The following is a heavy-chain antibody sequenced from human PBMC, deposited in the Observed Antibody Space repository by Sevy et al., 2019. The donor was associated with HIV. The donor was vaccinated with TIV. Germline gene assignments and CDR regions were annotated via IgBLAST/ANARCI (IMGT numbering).Heavy chain of an antibody. CDR2: ISNDGSDK. CDR3: ANSRGRYEGSSWLYYYYLMDV. V-gene: IGHV3-30*18. J-gene: IGHJ6*02. CDR1: GFTFRRHG. D-gene: IGHD6-13*01. Sequence: GGSLRLSCAAAGFTFRRHGMHWARQAPGKGLEWVAVISNDGSDKEYADSVKGRFTVSRENSKDTVYLQMNSLRPEDTVVYYCANSRGRYEGSSWLYYYYLMDVWVQGTTVTVSS.